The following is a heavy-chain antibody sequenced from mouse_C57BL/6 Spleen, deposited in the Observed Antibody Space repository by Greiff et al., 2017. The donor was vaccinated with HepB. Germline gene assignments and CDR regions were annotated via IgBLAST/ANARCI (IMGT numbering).Heavy chain of an antibody. V-gene: IGHV1-64*01. D-gene: IGHD2-3*01. Sequence: QVQLQQPGAELVKPGASVKLSCKASGYTFTSYWMHWVKQRPGQGLEWIGMIHPNSGSTNYNEKFKSKATLTVDKSSSTAYMQLSSLTSEDSAVYYCARIDYDGYYVGYFDYWGQGTTLTVSS. CDR1: GYTFTSYW. CDR3: ARIDYDGYYVGYFDY. CDR2: IHPNSGST. J-gene: IGHJ2*01.